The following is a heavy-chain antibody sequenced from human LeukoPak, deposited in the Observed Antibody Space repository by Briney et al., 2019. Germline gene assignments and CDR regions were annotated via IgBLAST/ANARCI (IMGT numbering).Heavy chain of an antibody. J-gene: IGHJ4*02. V-gene: IGHV1-69*13. CDR3: AREADSGYSYGYGGDY. CDR2: IIPIFGTA. D-gene: IGHD5-18*01. Sequence: SVKVSCKASGGTFSSYAISWVRQAPGQGLEWMGGIIPIFGTANYAQKFQGRVTITADESTSTAYMELSSLRSEDTAVYYCAREADSGYSYGYGGDYWGQGTLVTVSS. CDR1: GGTFSSYA.